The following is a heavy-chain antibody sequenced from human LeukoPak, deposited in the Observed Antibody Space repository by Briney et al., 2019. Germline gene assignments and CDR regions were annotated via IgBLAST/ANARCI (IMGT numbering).Heavy chain of an antibody. V-gene: IGHV4-39*07. J-gene: IGHJ3*02. CDR1: GGSITSDTYY. D-gene: IGHD3-10*01. Sequence: SETLSLTCSVSGGSITSDTYYWGWIRQPPGKGLEWIGTMYYSGNTDYNPSLKSRITISVDTSKNQFYLKLTSVTAADTALYYCALPYFGAGVDAFDIWGQGTRVAVSS. CDR2: MYYSGNT. CDR3: ALPYFGAGVDAFDI.